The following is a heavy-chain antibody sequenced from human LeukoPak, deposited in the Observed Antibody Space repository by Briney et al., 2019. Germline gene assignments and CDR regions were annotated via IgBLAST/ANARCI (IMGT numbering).Heavy chain of an antibody. V-gene: IGHV4-4*09. Sequence: SETLSLTCTVSGGSISSYYWSWIRQPPGKGLEWIGYIYTSGSTNYNPSLKSRVTISVDTSKNQFSLKLSSVTAADTAVYYCARLDYYDSSGRYYYYMDVWGKGTTVTVSS. CDR2: IYTSGST. J-gene: IGHJ6*03. D-gene: IGHD3-22*01. CDR3: ARLDYYDSSGRYYYYMDV. CDR1: GGSISSYY.